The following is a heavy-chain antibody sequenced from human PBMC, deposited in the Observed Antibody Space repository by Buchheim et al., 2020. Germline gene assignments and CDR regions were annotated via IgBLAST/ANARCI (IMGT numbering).Heavy chain of an antibody. D-gene: IGHD4-23*01. CDR1: GGSISSSSYY. CDR2: IYYSGST. V-gene: IGHV4-39*01. CDR3: ARHGVLPMPTVVTYFDY. J-gene: IGHJ4*02. Sequence: QVQLQESGPGLVKPSQTLSLTCTVSGGSISSSSYYWGWIRQPPGKGLEWIGSIYYSGSTYYNPSLKSRVTISVDTSKNQFSLKLSSVTAADTAVYYCARHGVLPMPTVVTYFDYWGQGTL.